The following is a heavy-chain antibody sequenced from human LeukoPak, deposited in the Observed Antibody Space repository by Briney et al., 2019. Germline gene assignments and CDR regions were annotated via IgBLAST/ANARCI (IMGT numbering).Heavy chain of an antibody. Sequence: GGSLRLSCAASGFTFSSYWMHWVRQAPGKGLVWVSRINSDGSSTSYADSVKGRFTISRDNSKNTLYLQMNSLRAEDAAVYYCAREEQWLYYFDYWGQGTLVTVSS. J-gene: IGHJ4*02. CDR2: INSDGSST. CDR1: GFTFSSYW. D-gene: IGHD6-19*01. V-gene: IGHV3-74*01. CDR3: AREEQWLYYFDY.